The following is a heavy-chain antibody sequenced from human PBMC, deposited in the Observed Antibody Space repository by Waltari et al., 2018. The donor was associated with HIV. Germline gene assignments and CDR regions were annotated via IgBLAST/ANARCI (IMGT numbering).Heavy chain of an antibody. V-gene: IGHV4-34*01. CDR3: ARGVVVVPAAIGGLDY. J-gene: IGHJ4*02. D-gene: IGHD2-2*02. Sequence: QVQLQQWGAGLLKPSETLSLTCAVYGGSFSGYYWSWIRQPPGKGLEWIGEINHSGSTNYNPSLKSRVTISVDTSKNQFSLKLSSVTAADTAVYYCARGVVVVPAAIGGLDYWGQGTLVTVSS. CDR1: GGSFSGYY. CDR2: INHSGST.